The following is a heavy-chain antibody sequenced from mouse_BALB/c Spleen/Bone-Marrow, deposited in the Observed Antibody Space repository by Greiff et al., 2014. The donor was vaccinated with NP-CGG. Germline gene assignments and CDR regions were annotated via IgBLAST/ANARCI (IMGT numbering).Heavy chain of an antibody. CDR1: GYTFTSYW. J-gene: IGHJ3*01. CDR3: TRVITKGSAWFAY. D-gene: IGHD2-4*01. CDR2: IYPGNSDT. Sequence: EVQGVESGTVLARPGASVKMSCKASGYTFTSYWMHWVKQRPGQGLEWIGAIYPGNSDTSYNQKFKGKAKLTAVTSTSTAYMELSRLTNEDSAVYYCTRVITKGSAWFAYWGQGTLVTVSA. V-gene: IGHV1-5*01.